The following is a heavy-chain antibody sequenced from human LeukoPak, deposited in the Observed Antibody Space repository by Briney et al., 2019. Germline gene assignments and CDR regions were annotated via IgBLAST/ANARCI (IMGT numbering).Heavy chain of an antibody. Sequence: EASVKVSCKASGYAFTGYYMHWVRQAPGQGLEWMGWINPNSGGTNYAQKFQGRVTMTRDMSISTAYMELSRLRSDDTAVYYCAKVASTTRRHDAFDIWGQGTLVTVSS. D-gene: IGHD1-1*01. V-gene: IGHV1-2*02. J-gene: IGHJ3*02. CDR2: INPNSGGT. CDR3: AKVASTTRRHDAFDI. CDR1: GYAFTGYY.